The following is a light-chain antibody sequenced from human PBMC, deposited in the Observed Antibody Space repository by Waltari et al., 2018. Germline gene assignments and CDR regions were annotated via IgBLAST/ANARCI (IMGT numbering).Light chain of an antibody. V-gene: IGKV3-15*01. CDR3: QQYNTWPPST. Sequence: EIVMTQSPAALSVSPGERATLSCRASQSVSSNLAWYQHKPGHPPRLLISAASTRATGVPARFSGSGSGTGFSLTISSLQSEDSAIYYCQQYNTWPPSTFGQGTKLEIK. CDR1: QSVSSN. J-gene: IGKJ2*02. CDR2: AAS.